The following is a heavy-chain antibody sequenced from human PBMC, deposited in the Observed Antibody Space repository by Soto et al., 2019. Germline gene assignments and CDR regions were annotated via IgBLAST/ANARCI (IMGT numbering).Heavy chain of an antibody. V-gene: IGHV3-21*01. CDR2: ISSSSSYI. D-gene: IGHD3-16*01. CDR3: ARDPPRGQRPFDY. J-gene: IGHJ4*02. Sequence: GGSLRLSCAASGFTFSSYSMNWVRQAPGKGLEWVSSISSSSSYIYYADSVKGRFTISRDNAKNSLYLQMNSLRAEDTAVYYCARDPPRGQRPFDYWGQGTLVTV. CDR1: GFTFSSYS.